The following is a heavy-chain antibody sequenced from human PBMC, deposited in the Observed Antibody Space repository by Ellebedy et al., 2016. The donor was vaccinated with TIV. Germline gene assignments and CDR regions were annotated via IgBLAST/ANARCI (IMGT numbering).Heavy chain of an antibody. CDR1: GGSISSGGYY. CDR3: ARADWSYYGMDV. V-gene: IGHV4-31*01. CDR2: ISYSGST. Sequence: MPSETLSLTCTVSGGSISSGGYYWNWIRQHPGKGLEWIGFISYSGSTYYNPSLKSLVTISVDTSKNQFSLKLSSVTAADTAVYYGARADWSYYGMDVWGQGTTVTVSS. D-gene: IGHD2-21*01. J-gene: IGHJ6*02.